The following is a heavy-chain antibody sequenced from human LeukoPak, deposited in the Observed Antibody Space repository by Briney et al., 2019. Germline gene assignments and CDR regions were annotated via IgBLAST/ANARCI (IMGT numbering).Heavy chain of an antibody. CDR3: ARDLEQWLAGPLYYFDY. V-gene: IGHV1-2*02. CDR1: GYTFTSYG. CDR2: INPKSGGT. D-gene: IGHD6-19*01. J-gene: IGHJ4*02. Sequence: ASVKVSCKASGYTFTSYGISWVRQAPGQGLEWMGWINPKSGGTNYAQKFQGRVTMTRDTSIYTAYMDLKRLRSDDTAVYYCARDLEQWLAGPLYYFDYWGQGTLVTVSS.